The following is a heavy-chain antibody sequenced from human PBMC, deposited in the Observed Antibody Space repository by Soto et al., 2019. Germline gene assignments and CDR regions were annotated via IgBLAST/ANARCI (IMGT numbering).Heavy chain of an antibody. CDR3: ARDLGRITIFGVPHRYGMDV. D-gene: IGHD3-3*01. CDR2: INPNSGGT. J-gene: IGHJ6*02. Sequence: ASVKVSCKASGYTFTGYYMHWVRQAPGQGLEWMGWINPNSGGTNYAQKFQGWVTMTRDTSISTAYMELSRLRSDDTAVYYCARDLGRITIFGVPHRYGMDVWGQGTTVTVSS. CDR1: GYTFTGYY. V-gene: IGHV1-2*04.